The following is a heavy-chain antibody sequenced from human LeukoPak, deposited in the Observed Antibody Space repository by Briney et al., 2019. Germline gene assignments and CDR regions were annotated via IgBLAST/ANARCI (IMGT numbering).Heavy chain of an antibody. V-gene: IGHV3-9*01. CDR1: GFTFDDYA. CDR3: AKDLAPYSSGLIDY. Sequence: PGGSPRLSCAASGFTFDDYAMHWVRQAPGKGLEWVSGISWNSGSIGYADSVKGRFTISRDNAKNSLYLQMNSLRAEDTALYYCAKDLAPYSSGLIDYWGQGTLVTVSS. D-gene: IGHD6-19*01. J-gene: IGHJ4*02. CDR2: ISWNSGSI.